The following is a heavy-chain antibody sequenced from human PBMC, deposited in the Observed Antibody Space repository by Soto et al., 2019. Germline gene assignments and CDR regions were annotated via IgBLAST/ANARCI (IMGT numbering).Heavy chain of an antibody. J-gene: IGHJ4*02. V-gene: IGHV3-30*18. CDR1: GLSFSSYA. CDR3: AKELAYGDFWRGLEY. CDR2: ISHDGNIK. Sequence: QVQLVESGGGVVQPGRSLRLSCAASGLSFSSYAMHWVRQAPGKGLEWVAIISHDGNIKRYADFVEGRFIVFRDNSNNNLLWQMESLKTDDTAVYYCAKELAYGDFWRGLEYWGQGTLVTVAS. D-gene: IGHD3-3*01.